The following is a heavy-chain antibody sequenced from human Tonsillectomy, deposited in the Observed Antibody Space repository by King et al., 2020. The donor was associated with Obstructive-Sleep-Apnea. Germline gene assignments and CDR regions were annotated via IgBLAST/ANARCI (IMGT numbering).Heavy chain of an antibody. D-gene: IGHD1-26*01. CDR1: GFSFAGYT. Sequence: VQLVESGGGLVQPGGSLRLSCVASGFSFAGYTMMWVRQAPGKGLELLAYIDSSENARYYAASVKGRFTFSRDNAKNSLYLQMNSLRAEDTAVYYCARDGGRSYDNDYWGQGTLVTVSS. V-gene: IGHV3-48*01. CDR2: IDSSENAR. CDR3: ARDGGRSYDNDY. J-gene: IGHJ4*02.